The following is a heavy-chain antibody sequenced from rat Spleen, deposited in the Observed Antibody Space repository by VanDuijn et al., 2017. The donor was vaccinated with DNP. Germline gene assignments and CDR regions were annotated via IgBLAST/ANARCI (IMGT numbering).Heavy chain of an antibody. D-gene: IGHD1-4*01. V-gene: IGHV5-20*01. J-gene: IGHJ4*01. CDR3: TRGKNYALDA. Sequence: EVQLVESGGGLVQPGRSLKLSCAASGFTFSDYYMAWVRQAPTKGLEWVAYISYDGAITAYGDSVKGRFTISRDNAKDTQYLQMDSLRSEDTATYYCTRGKNYALDAWGQGTSVTVSS. CDR1: GFTFSDYY. CDR2: ISYDGAIT.